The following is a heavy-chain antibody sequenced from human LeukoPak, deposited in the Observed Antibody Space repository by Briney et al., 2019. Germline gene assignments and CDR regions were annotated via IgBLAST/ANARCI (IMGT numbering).Heavy chain of an antibody. D-gene: IGHD3-10*01. CDR3: AMGGVWGVYYFDY. J-gene: IGHJ4*02. V-gene: IGHV3-23*01. CDR1: GFSFSSHG. CDR2: ISGSGSGGST. Sequence: GGSLRLSCAGSGFSFSSHGMNWVRQAPGKGLEWVSRISGSGSGGSTYYADSVKGRFTISRDNSKNTLYLQMNSLRAEDTAVYYCAMGGVWGVYYFDYWGQGTLVTVSS.